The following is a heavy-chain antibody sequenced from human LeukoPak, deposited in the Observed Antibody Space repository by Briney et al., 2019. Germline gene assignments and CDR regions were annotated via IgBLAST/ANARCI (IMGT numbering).Heavy chain of an antibody. V-gene: IGHV3-53*01. D-gene: IGHD2-8*01. CDR2: IYSGGST. J-gene: IGHJ4*02. CDR3: ARGLGYCTSNTCLLPFDY. Sequence: PGGSLRLSCAASGFTVSTYYMTWVRQAPGKGLESVSVIYSGGSTYYADSVKGRFTVSRDNSKNTLYLQMNSLRAEDTAMYYCARGLGYCTSNTCLLPFDYWGQGTLVTVSS. CDR1: GFTVSTYY.